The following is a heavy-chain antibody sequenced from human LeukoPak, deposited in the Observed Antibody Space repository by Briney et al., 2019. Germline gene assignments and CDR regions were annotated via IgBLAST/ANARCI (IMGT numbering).Heavy chain of an antibody. CDR1: GGTFSSYA. V-gene: IGHV1-69*01. J-gene: IGHJ6*04. D-gene: IGHD2-2*01. Sequence: AASVKVSCKASGGTFSSYAISWVRQAPGQGLEWMGGIIPIFGIANYAQKFQGRVTITADESTSTAYMELSSLRSEDTAVYYCASWDCSSTSCYRYRSIADYYYGMDVWGKGTTVTVSS. CDR3: ASWDCSSTSCYRYRSIADYYYGMDV. CDR2: IIPIFGIA.